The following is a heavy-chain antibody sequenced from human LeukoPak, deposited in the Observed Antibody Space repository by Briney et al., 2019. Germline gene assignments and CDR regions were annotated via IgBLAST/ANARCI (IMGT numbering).Heavy chain of an antibody. J-gene: IGHJ6*02. CDR2: ISSSSTTI. Sequence: GGSLRLSCAASGFTFSSYSLSWVRQAPRKGLEWVSYISSSSTTIYYADSVKGRFTISRDNAKNSLYLQMNSLRSEDTAVYYCARAILSAPGPYYYYGMDVWGQGTTVTVSS. D-gene: IGHD3-3*01. V-gene: IGHV3-48*04. CDR1: GFTFSSYS. CDR3: ARAILSAPGPYYYYGMDV.